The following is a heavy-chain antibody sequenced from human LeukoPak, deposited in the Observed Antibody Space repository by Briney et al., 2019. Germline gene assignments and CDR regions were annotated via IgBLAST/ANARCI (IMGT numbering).Heavy chain of an antibody. Sequence: PGGSLRLSCAASGFTFSSYSMNWVRQASGKGLEWVSYISSSSSTIYYADSVKGRFTISRDNAKNSLYLQMNSLRAEDTAVYYCARGDRERWLQLGDAFDIWGQGTMVTVSS. J-gene: IGHJ3*02. CDR2: ISSSSSTI. D-gene: IGHD5-24*01. V-gene: IGHV3-48*01. CDR3: ARGDRERWLQLGDAFDI. CDR1: GFTFSSYS.